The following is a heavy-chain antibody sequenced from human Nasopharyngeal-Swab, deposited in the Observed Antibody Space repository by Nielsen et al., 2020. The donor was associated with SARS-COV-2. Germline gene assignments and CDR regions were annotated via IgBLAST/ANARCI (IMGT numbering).Heavy chain of an antibody. J-gene: IGHJ6*02. D-gene: IGHD6-6*01. V-gene: IGHV4-59*01. CDR3: ARGEDSSSSTHSIRYYYYGMDV. Sequence: SKTLSLTCTVSGGSISSYYWSWIRQPPGKGLEWIGYVYYSGSTNYNPSLKSRVTISVDTSKNQFSLKLSSVAAADTAVYYCARGEDSSSSTHSIRYYYYGMDVWGQGTTVTVSS. CDR2: VYYSGST. CDR1: GGSISSYY.